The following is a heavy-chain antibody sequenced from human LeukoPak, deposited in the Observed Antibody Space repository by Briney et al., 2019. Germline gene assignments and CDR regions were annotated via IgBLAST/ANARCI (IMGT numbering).Heavy chain of an antibody. D-gene: IGHD3-10*01. CDR3: ARDTGYYYGSGSYSNDY. J-gene: IGHJ4*02. CDR2: ISSSSSYI. Sequence: GGSLRLSCAASGFTFSSYSMNWVRQAPGKGLEWVSSISSSSSYIYYADSVKGRFTISRDNAKNSLYLQMNSLRAEDTAVYYCARDTGYYYGSGSYSNDYWGQGTLVTVSS. V-gene: IGHV3-21*01. CDR1: GFTFSSYS.